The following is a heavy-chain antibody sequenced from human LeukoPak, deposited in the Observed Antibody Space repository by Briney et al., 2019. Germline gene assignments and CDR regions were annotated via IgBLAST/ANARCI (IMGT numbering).Heavy chain of an antibody. D-gene: IGHD3-9*01. Sequence: GESLKISCKGSGYSFTSYWIGWVRQMPGKGLEWMGIIYPGDSDTRYSPSFQGQVTISADKSISTAYLQWSSLKASDTAMYYCARRKFHYDILTENWFDPWGQGTLVTVSS. CDR3: ARRKFHYDILTENWFDP. CDR2: IYPGDSDT. CDR1: GYSFTSYW. V-gene: IGHV5-51*01. J-gene: IGHJ5*02.